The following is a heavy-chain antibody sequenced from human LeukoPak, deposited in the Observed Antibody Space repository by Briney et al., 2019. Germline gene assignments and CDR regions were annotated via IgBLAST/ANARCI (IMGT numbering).Heavy chain of an antibody. Sequence: SETLSLTCTVSGGSISSYYWSWIRQPAGKGLEWIGRIYTSGSTNYNPSLKSRVTMSVDTPKNQFSLKLSSVTAAHTAVYYCATYDSSDNDAFDIWAKGQWSPSLQ. J-gene: IGHJ3*02. D-gene: IGHD3-22*01. CDR2: IYTSGST. V-gene: IGHV4-4*07. CDR1: GGSISSYY. CDR3: ATYDSSDNDAFDI.